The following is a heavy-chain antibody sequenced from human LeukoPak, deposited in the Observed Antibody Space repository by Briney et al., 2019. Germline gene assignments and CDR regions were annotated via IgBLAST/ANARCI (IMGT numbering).Heavy chain of an antibody. D-gene: IGHD3-10*01. CDR1: GGSISSGDYY. V-gene: IGHV4-30-4*01. CDR3: AREKAVYGSGSYLF. CDR2: IYYRGST. Sequence: SETLSLTCTVSGGSISSGDYYWSWIRQPPGKGLEWIGYIYYRGSTYYNPSLKSRITISVDTSKNQFSLKLSSVTAADTAVYYCAREKAVYGSGSYLFWGRGTLVTVSS. J-gene: IGHJ4*02.